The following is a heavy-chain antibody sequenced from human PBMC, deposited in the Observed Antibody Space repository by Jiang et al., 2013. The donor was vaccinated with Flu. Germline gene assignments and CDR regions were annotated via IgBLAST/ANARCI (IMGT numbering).Heavy chain of an antibody. D-gene: IGHD2-15*01. V-gene: IGHV3-21*01. CDR1: GFTFSSYS. CDR3: ARSDVVGALYYYYYGMDV. J-gene: IGHJ6*02. CDR2: ISSSSSYI. Sequence: QLLESGGGLVKPGGSLRLSCAASGFTFSSYSMNWVRQAPGKGLEWVSSISSSSSYIYYADSVKGRFTISRDNAKNSLYLQMNSLRAEDTAVYYCARSDVVGALYYYYYGMDVWGQGTTVTVSS.